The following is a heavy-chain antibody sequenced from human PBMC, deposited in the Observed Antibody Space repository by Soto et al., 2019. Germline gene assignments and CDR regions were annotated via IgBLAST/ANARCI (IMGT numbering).Heavy chain of an antibody. CDR3: ARGADDYCSGYYVDQ. CDR2: IRTKDNSYAT. J-gene: IGHJ4*02. D-gene: IGHD3-3*01. CDR1: GFNFSGSA. Sequence: EVQLVESGGGLVQPGGSLKLSCAASGFNFSGSAMHWVRQASGKGLQWLGRIRTKDNSYATAYAASVKGRFSISRDDSKNTLYLQMNSLKTEDTAVYYCARGADDYCSGYYVDQWGQGTLVTVSS. V-gene: IGHV3-73*02.